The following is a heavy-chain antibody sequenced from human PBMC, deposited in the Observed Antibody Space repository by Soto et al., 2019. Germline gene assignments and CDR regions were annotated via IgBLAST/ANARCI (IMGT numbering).Heavy chain of an antibody. CDR1: GFTFSSYA. V-gene: IGHV3-30-3*01. CDR3: ARDSPRKSGRGSYYYGMDV. J-gene: IGHJ6*02. CDR2: ISYDGSNK. Sequence: VGSLRLSCAASGFTFSSYAMHWVRQAPGKGLEWVAVISYDGSNKYYADSVKGRFTISRDNSKNTLYLQMNSLRAEDTAVYYCARDSPRKSGRGSYYYGMDVWGHGTTVTVSS. D-gene: IGHD2-15*01.